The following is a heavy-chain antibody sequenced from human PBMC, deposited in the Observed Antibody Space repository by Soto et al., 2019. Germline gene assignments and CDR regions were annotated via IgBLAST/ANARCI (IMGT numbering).Heavy chain of an antibody. Sequence: GESLKISCKGSGYAFTSYWIAWVRQMPGKGLEWMGIIYPGDSDTRYSPSFQGQVTISADKSITTAYLQWSSLKASDTAMYYCARGYCTTTICDPWFDPWGQGTPVTVSS. CDR3: ARGYCTTTICDPWFDP. J-gene: IGHJ5*02. D-gene: IGHD2-2*01. V-gene: IGHV5-51*01. CDR2: IYPGDSDT. CDR1: GYAFTSYW.